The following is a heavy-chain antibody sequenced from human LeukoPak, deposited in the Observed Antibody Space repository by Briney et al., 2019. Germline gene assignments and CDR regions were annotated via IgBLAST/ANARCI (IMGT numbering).Heavy chain of an antibody. V-gene: IGHV1-69*04. CDR3: AGDYGDYTYYYYGMDV. D-gene: IGHD4-17*01. Sequence: GASVKVSCKASGGTFSSYAISWVRQAPGQGLEWMGRIIPILGIANYAQKFQGRVTITADKSTSTAYMELSSLRSEGTAVYYCAGDYGDYTYYYYGMDVWGQGTTVTVSS. CDR2: IIPILGIA. CDR1: GGTFSSYA. J-gene: IGHJ6*02.